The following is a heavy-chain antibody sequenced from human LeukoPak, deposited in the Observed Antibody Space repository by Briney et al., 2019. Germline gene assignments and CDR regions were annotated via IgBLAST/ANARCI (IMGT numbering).Heavy chain of an antibody. CDR2: ISGSGGST. CDR3: AAPSGSYGSWFDP. CDR1: GFSFSSYA. Sequence: GGSLRLSCAASGFSFSSYAMSWVRQAPGKGLEWVSAISGSGGSTYYADSVKGRFTISRDNSKNTLYLQMNSLRAEDTAVYYCAAPSGSYGSWFDPWGQGTLVTVSS. V-gene: IGHV3-23*01. D-gene: IGHD1-26*01. J-gene: IGHJ5*02.